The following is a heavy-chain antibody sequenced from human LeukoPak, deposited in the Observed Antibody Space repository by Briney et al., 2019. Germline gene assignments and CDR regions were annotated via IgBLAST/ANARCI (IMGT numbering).Heavy chain of an antibody. CDR1: GFTLSELS. D-gene: IGHD2-21*01. CDR2: FDPADGET. Sequence: GASVKVSCRVSGFTLSELSMHWVRQAPGKGLEWVGGFDPADGETIYAQRFRGRVMLTDDRSTNTAYMELSSLSADDTAVYYCATGVYCASITCPGYRNYYYFMDVWGEGTTVTVSS. CDR3: ATGVYCASITCPGYRNYYYFMDV. J-gene: IGHJ6*03. V-gene: IGHV1-24*01.